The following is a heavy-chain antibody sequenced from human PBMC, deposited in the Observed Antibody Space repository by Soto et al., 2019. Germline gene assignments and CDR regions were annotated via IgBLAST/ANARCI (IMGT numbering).Heavy chain of an antibody. CDR2: IYYSGST. CDR1: GGSISSGDYY. J-gene: IGHJ4*02. Sequence: LSLTCTVSGGSISSGDYYWSWIRQPPGKGLEWIGYIYYSGSTYYNPSLKNRVTISVDTSKNQFSLKLSTVTAADTAVYYCARLVYDSSGYRPGWGQGTLVTVSS. CDR3: ARLVYDSSGYRPG. V-gene: IGHV4-30-4*01. D-gene: IGHD3-22*01.